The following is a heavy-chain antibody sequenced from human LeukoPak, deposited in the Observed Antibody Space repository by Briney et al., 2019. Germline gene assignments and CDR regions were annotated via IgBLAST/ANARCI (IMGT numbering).Heavy chain of an antibody. D-gene: IGHD1-26*01. CDR2: ISNTGST. CDR1: GGSISTYF. Sequence: ASETLSLTCTVSGGSISTYFWNWMRQPPGKRLEWIGYISNTGSTNSNPSLKSRVTISVDTSKNQFSLNLGSVTAADTAVYYCARADGSPWHSDYWGQGTLVTVSS. CDR3: ARADGSPWHSDY. V-gene: IGHV4-59*12. J-gene: IGHJ4*02.